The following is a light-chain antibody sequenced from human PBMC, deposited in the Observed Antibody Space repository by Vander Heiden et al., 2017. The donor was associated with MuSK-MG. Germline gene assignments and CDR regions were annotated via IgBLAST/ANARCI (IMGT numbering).Light chain of an antibody. CDR3: QAWDSSLVV. V-gene: IGLV3-1*01. J-gene: IGLJ2*01. CDR1: KLGDKY. CDR2: QDS. Sequence: SSGLSQPPSVSVSPAQTASITCSGDKLGDKYACWYQQKPGQSPVLVIYQDSKRPSGIPERFSGSNSGNTATLTISGTQAMDEADYYCQAWDSSLVVFGGGTKLTVL.